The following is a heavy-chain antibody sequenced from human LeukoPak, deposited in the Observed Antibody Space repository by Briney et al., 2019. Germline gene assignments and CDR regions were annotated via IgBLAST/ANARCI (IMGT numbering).Heavy chain of an antibody. CDR1: GFTFSNYA. J-gene: IGHJ4*02. D-gene: IGHD6-13*01. V-gene: IGHV3-23*01. CDR2: ISGSGDST. CDR3: AKGQSSSWYAFDF. Sequence: PGGSLRLSCAASGFTFSNYAMSCVRQAPGKGLEWVSGISGSGDSTYYADAVKGRFTISRDISKNTLYLQMNRLRAEDTAVYFCAKGQSSSWYAFDFWGQGTLVTVSS.